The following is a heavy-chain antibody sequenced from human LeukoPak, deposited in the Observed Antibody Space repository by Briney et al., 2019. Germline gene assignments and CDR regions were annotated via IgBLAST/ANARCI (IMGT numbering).Heavy chain of an antibody. CDR3: ARGGYDYGDYFDY. D-gene: IGHD4-17*01. CDR2: IYYSGST. Sequence: SSETLSLTCTVSGGSISSYYWSWIRQPPGKGLEWIGYIYYSGSTNYNPSLKSRVTISVDTSKNQFSLKLSSVTAADTAVYYCARGGYDYGDYFDYWGQGTLVTVSS. CDR1: GGSISSYY. V-gene: IGHV4-59*01. J-gene: IGHJ4*02.